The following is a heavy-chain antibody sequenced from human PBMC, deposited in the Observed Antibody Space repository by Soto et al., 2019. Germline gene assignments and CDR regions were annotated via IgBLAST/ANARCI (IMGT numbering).Heavy chain of an antibody. V-gene: IGHV3-23*01. Sequence: EVQLLESGGGLVQPGGSLRLSCAASGFTFSNYAMTWVRQAPGKGLEWVSALSGSGVSTYYADSVTGRFTISRDNSKNPVYLQMNSLRAEDTAVYYCATIESRFYYDSSGYYPFDYWGQGTLVTVSS. CDR3: ATIESRFYYDSSGYYPFDY. D-gene: IGHD3-22*01. J-gene: IGHJ4*02. CDR2: LSGSGVST. CDR1: GFTFSNYA.